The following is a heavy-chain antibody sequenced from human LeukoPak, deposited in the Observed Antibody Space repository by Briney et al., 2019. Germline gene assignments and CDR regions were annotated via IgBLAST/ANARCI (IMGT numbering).Heavy chain of an antibody. CDR2: INPSGGST. CDR3: ARDVNERWLQFGLGY. Sequence: ASVKVSCKASGYTFTSYYTHWVRQAPGQGLEWMGIINPSGGSTSYAQKFQGRVTMTRDTSTSTVYMELSSLRSEDTAVYYCARDVNERWLQFGLGYWGQGTLVTVSS. J-gene: IGHJ4*02. D-gene: IGHD5-24*01. V-gene: IGHV1-46*01. CDR1: GYTFTSYY.